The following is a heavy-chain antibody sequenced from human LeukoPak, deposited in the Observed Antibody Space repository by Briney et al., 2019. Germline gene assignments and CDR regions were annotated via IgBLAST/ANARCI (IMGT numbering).Heavy chain of an antibody. CDR2: ISGSGGST. D-gene: IGHD6-13*01. CDR3: AKDLGYSSSWYFDY. Sequence: GGSLRLSCAASGFTFSSYAMSWVRQAPGKGLEWVSAISGSGGSTYYTDSVKGRFTISRDNSKNTLYLQMNSLRAEDTAVYYCAKDLGYSSSWYFDYWGQGTLVTVSS. CDR1: GFTFSSYA. V-gene: IGHV3-23*01. J-gene: IGHJ4*02.